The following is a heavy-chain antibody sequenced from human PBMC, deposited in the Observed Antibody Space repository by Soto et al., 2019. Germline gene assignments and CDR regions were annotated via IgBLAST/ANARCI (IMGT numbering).Heavy chain of an antibody. CDR2: IYYSGST. Sequence: QVQLQESGPGLVKPSQTLSLTCTVSGGSISSGGYYWSWIRQHPGKGLEWIGYIYYSGSTYYNPSLKSRVTISVDTSKYQFSLKLSSVTAADTAVYYCARDGYSSSWWGDYYYYYGMDVWGQGTTVTVSS. CDR1: GGSISSGGYY. V-gene: IGHV4-31*03. D-gene: IGHD6-13*01. J-gene: IGHJ6*02. CDR3: ARDGYSSSWWGDYYYYYGMDV.